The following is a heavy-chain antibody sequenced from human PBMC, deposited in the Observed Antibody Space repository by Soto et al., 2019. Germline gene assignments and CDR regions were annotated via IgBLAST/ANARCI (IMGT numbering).Heavy chain of an antibody. CDR2: IKSDGSST. V-gene: IGHV3-74*01. CDR3: ARGRKYNGYDYWNY. CDR1: GFTFSSYW. Sequence: EVQLVESGGGLVQPGGSLRVSCAASGFTFSSYWMHWVRQAPGKGLVWVSRIKSDGSSTDYSDSVKGRFTISRDNAKNTLYLRMNSLRAEDTAVYYCARGRKYNGYDYWNYWGQGTLVTVSS. J-gene: IGHJ4*02. D-gene: IGHD5-12*01.